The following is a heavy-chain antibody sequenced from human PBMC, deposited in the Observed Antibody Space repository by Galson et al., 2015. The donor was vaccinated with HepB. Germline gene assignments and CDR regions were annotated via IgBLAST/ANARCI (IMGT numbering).Heavy chain of an antibody. CDR3: ARVAPSVYGDHTHFHH. CDR1: GFTFGDYY. CDR2: ISTSGTYA. J-gene: IGHJ4*02. Sequence: SLRLSCAASGFTFGDYYMSWIRQAPGKGLEWVSYISTSGTYANYAVSVKGRITISRDNAKNSVYLQIKSLRDEDTAVYYCARVAPSVYGDHTHFHHWGQGTLVTVSS. V-gene: IGHV3-11*06. D-gene: IGHD4-17*01.